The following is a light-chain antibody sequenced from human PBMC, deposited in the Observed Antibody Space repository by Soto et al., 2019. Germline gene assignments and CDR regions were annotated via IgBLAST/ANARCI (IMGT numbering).Light chain of an antibody. CDR3: SSYTSSSTVV. CDR1: SSDVGGYNS. J-gene: IGLJ2*01. Sequence: QSALTQPASVSGSPGQSITISCTGTSSDVGGYNSVSWYQQHPGKAPKLMIYDVSNRPSWVSNRFSGSKSVNTASLTISGLQAEDEADYYCSSYTSSSTVVFGGGTKLTVL. CDR2: DVS. V-gene: IGLV2-14*03.